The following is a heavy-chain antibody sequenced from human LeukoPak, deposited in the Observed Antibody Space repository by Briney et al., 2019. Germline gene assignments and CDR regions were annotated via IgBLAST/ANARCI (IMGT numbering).Heavy chain of an antibody. D-gene: IGHD3-10*01. V-gene: IGHV3-11*01. CDR3: ARVLSGRGSLYDYYYYMDV. Sequence: GGSLRLFCAASGFTFSDYYMSWIRQAPGKGLEWVSYISSRCSTIYYADSVKGRFTISRDNAENSLYLQMNSLRAEDTAVYYCARVLSGRGSLYDYYYYMDVWGKGTTVTISS. CDR1: GFTFSDYY. J-gene: IGHJ6*03. CDR2: ISSRCSTI.